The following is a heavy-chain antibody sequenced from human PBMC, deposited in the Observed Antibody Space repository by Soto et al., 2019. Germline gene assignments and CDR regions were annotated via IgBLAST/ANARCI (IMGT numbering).Heavy chain of an antibody. J-gene: IGHJ4*02. V-gene: IGHV3-23*01. D-gene: IGHD3-10*01. CDR3: AKGSAFECKGAICYPFDH. CDR2: VIGSGVNV. CDR1: GFTLSNYA. Sequence: GGSLRLSCTASGFTLSNYAINWVRLAPGKRLEWVSSVIGSGVNVFYADSVKGRFTISRDNSKNTVYLEMNSLRADDTAEYFCAKGSAFECKGAICYPFDHWGRGTLVTVSS.